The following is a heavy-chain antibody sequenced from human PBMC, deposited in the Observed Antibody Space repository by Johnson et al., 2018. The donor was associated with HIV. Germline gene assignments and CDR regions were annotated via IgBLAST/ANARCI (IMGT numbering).Heavy chain of an antibody. J-gene: IGHJ3*02. Sequence: NIFYADSVKGRFTISRDNSKNTLYLQMNSLRAEDTAVYYCARGGSSTSLDAFDIWGQGTMVTVSS. V-gene: IGHV3-30*01. CDR3: ARGGSSTSLDAFDI. CDR2: NI. D-gene: IGHD2-2*01.